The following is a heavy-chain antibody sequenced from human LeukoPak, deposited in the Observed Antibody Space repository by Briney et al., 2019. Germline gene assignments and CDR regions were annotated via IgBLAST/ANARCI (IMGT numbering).Heavy chain of an antibody. CDR2: MNPNSGNT. CDR1: GYTFTSYD. D-gene: IGHD5-18*01. Sequence: GASVKVSCKASGYTFTSYDINWVRQAPGQGLEWMGWMNPNSGNTVYAQKFQGRVTMTRNTSKSRAYMELSSLRSEDTAVYYCATRALGYSLARWFDPWGQGTLVTVSS. J-gene: IGHJ5*02. V-gene: IGHV1-8*01. CDR3: ATRALGYSLARWFDP.